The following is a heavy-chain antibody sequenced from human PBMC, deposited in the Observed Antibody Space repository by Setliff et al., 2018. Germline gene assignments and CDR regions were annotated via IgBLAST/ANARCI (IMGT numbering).Heavy chain of an antibody. J-gene: IGHJ6*03. CDR3: ARMSGFQYIDV. V-gene: IGHV4-59*08. CDR1: GASINNHY. D-gene: IGHD3-3*01. CDR2: VSHSGST. Sequence: SETLSLTCTVSGASINNHYWAWIRQPPGKGLEWIGYVSHSGSTDYNPSLRSRVSISLDTSKSQFFLKLNSVTAADTAVYYCARMSGFQYIDVWGKGTTVTVSS.